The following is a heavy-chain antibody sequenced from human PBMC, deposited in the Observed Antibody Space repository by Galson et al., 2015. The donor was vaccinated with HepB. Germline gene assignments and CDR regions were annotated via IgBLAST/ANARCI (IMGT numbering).Heavy chain of an antibody. CDR1: GGSVSSSSYY. J-gene: IGHJ5*02. CDR3: AGRYGSGRNWFDP. Sequence: ETLSLTCTVSGGSVSSSSYYWGWIRQPPGQGLEWIGSFFYSGPTDYNPSLKSRVTISVDTSKNQFSLMLSSVTAADTAVYYCAGRYGSGRNWFDPWGQGTLVTVSS. V-gene: IGHV4-39*01. CDR2: FFYSGPT. D-gene: IGHD3-10*01.